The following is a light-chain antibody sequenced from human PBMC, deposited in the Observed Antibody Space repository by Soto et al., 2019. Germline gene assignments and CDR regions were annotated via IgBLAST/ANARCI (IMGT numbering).Light chain of an antibody. J-gene: IGKJ4*01. CDR1: QDIRSF. Sequence: DIQLTQSPSFLSASVGDRVTITCRASQDIRSFLAWYQQRPGKAPNLLIYAASSLQSGVPSRFSGSGSGTDFTLTISSLQPEDFATYYCQQSYSTPLTFGGGTKGDIK. V-gene: IGKV1-39*01. CDR2: AAS. CDR3: QQSYSTPLT.